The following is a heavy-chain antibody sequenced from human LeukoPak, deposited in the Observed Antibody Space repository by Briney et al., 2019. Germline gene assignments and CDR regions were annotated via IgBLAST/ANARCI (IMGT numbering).Heavy chain of an antibody. Sequence: GESLRLSCAASGFSFSNYWMSWVRQAPGKGLEWVANIKQDGREKYYADSVKGRFTISRDNAKNSLYLQMNSLRAEDTAVYYCARFRTAMQLWKGYYFDYWGQGTLVTVSS. D-gene: IGHD5-18*01. J-gene: IGHJ4*02. CDR2: IKQDGREK. CDR1: GFSFSNYW. V-gene: IGHV3-7*01. CDR3: ARFRTAMQLWKGYYFDY.